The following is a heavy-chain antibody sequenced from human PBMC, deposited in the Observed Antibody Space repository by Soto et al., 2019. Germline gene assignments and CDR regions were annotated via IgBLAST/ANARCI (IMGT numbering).Heavy chain of an antibody. CDR2: IYSGGST. Sequence: PGGSLRLSCAASGFTVSSNYMSWVRQAPGKGLEWVSVIYSGGSTYYADSVKGRFTISRDNSKNTLYLQMNSLRAEDTAVYYCARGPEYYDIFTGYHNWFDPWGQGTLVTVSS. J-gene: IGHJ5*02. CDR1: GFTVSSNY. D-gene: IGHD3-9*01. CDR3: ARGPEYYDIFTGYHNWFDP. V-gene: IGHV3-66*01.